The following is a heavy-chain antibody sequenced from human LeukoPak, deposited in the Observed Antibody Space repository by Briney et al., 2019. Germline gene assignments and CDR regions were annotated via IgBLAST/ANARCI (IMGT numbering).Heavy chain of an antibody. J-gene: IGHJ4*02. CDR3: ARALSYSYGSMDF. D-gene: IGHD5-18*01. Sequence: PGGSLRLSCVDSGFTFSSYSMNWVRQAPGKGLEWVSSISIGSKYIYNADSVKGRFTISRDNAKNSLYLQMTSMRAEDTAVYYCARALSYSYGSMDFWGQGTLVIVSS. CDR2: ISIGSKYI. V-gene: IGHV3-21*01. CDR1: GFTFSSYS.